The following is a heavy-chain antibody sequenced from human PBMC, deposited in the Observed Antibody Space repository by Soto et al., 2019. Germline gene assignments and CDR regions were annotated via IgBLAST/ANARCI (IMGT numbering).Heavy chain of an antibody. V-gene: IGHV3-23*01. CDR3: ANSSGIYPGSYYTGYYFDY. Sequence: PGGSLRLSCAASGFTFSSYAMSWVRQAPGKGLEWVSTISGSGGSTHYADSVKGRFTISRDNSKNTLYLQMNSLRAEDTAVYYCANSSGIYPGSYYTGYYFDYWGQGTLVTVSS. CDR1: GFTFSSYA. J-gene: IGHJ4*02. CDR2: ISGSGGST. D-gene: IGHD3-10*01.